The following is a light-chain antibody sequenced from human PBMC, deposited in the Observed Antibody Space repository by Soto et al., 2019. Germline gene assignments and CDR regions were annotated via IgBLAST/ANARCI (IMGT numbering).Light chain of an antibody. CDR2: DAS. CDR1: QSVSSY. CDR3: QQRSNWSPIT. J-gene: IGKJ5*01. V-gene: IGKV3-11*01. Sequence: EIVLTQSPGTLSLSPGETATLSCRASQSVSSYLAWYPQKPGQAPRLLTYDASNRATGIPARFSGSGSGTDFTLTISSLEPEDFAVYYCQQRSNWSPITFGQGTRLEIK.